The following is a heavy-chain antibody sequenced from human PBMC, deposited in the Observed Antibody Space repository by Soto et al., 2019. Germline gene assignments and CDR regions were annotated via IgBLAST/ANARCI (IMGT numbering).Heavy chain of an antibody. CDR3: VREKYYDRSGYYSLFDY. J-gene: IGHJ4*02. CDR2: IYYSGST. CDR1: GGSICTYY. V-gene: IGHV4-59*01. Sequence: PSETLSLTCIVSGGSICTYYLSWIRQPPGKGLEWIGDIYYSGSTNYNPSLKNRVTISVDTSKNQFSLKLTSVTAADTAVYYCVREKYYDRSGYYSLFDYWGQGTQVTVS. D-gene: IGHD3-22*01.